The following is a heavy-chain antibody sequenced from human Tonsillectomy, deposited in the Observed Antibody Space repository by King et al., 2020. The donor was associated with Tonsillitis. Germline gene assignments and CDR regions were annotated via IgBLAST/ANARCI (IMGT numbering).Heavy chain of an antibody. CDR1: GFTFDDYA. D-gene: IGHD3-22*01. Sequence: VQLVESGGGLVQPGRSLRLSCAASGFTFDDYAMHWVRQAPGKGLEWVSGISWNSGSIGYADSVKGRVTFSRDNAKNYLYLQMNSMRAENTALYYCAKATPNLNYDSGGYSATLGYFDLWGRGTLVTVSS. J-gene: IGHJ2*01. V-gene: IGHV3-9*01. CDR3: AKATPNLNYDSGGYSATLGYFDL. CDR2: ISWNSGSI.